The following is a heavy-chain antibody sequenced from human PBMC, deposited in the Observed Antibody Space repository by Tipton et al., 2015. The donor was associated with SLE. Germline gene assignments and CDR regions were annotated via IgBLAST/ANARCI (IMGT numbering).Heavy chain of an antibody. J-gene: IGHJ6*02. V-gene: IGHV4-4*07. CDR3: ARGPHGKPPYHYYGMDV. D-gene: IGHD2-21*01. CDR1: GGSISNYY. CDR2: IYFSGNT. Sequence: TLSLTCTVSGGSISNYYWSWIRQPAGKGLEWIGRIYFSGNTNYNPSLKSRVSISVDTSKNQFSLKLTSVTAADTAVYYCARGPHGKPPYHYYGMDVWGQGTTVTVSS.